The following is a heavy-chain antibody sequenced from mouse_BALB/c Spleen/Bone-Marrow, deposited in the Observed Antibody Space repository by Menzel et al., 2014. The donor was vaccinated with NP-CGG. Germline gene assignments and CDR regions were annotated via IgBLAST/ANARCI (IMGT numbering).Heavy chain of an antibody. CDR2: ISRGGSST. Sequence: EVQVVESGGGLVMPGGSLKLSCAASGFAFSSYGMSWVRQTPDKRLEWVGTISRGGSSTYYLHSVKGRFIISRDNAKNTLYLQMTSHKAEDTAVYPYARDGLDYWGQGTTLTVSS. D-gene: IGHD3-1*01. CDR1: GFAFSSYG. J-gene: IGHJ2*01. CDR3: ARDGLDY. V-gene: IGHV5-6*01.